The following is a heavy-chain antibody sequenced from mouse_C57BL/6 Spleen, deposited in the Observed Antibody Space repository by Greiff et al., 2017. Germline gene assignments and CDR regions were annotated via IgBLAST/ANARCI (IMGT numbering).Heavy chain of an antibody. J-gene: IGHJ2*01. Sequence: QVQLQQPGAELVMPGASVKLSCKASGYTFTSYWMHWVKQRPGQGLEWIGEIDPSDSYTNYNQKFKGKSTLTVDKSSSTAYMQLSSLTSEDSAVYYCARSRDDDGGYYFDYWGQGTTLTVSS. CDR3: ARSRDDDGGYYFDY. CDR2: IDPSDSYT. V-gene: IGHV1-69*01. D-gene: IGHD2-4*01. CDR1: GYTFTSYW.